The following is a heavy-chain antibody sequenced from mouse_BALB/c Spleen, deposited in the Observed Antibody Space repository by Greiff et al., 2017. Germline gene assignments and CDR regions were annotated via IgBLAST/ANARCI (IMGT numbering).Heavy chain of an antibody. CDR2: ISSGGST. D-gene: IGHD2-4*01. CDR3: AGYYEGFAY. J-gene: IGHJ3*01. CDR1: GFTFSSYA. Sequence: EVNVVESGGGLVKPGGSLKLSCAASGFTFSSYAMSWVRQTPEKRLEWVASISSGGSTYYPDSVKGRFTISRDNARNILYLQMSSLRSEDTAMYYCAGYYEGFAYWGQGTLVTVSA. V-gene: IGHV5-6-5*01.